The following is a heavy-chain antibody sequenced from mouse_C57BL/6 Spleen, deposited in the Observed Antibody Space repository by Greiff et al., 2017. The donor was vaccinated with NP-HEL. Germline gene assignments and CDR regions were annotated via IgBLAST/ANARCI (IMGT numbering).Heavy chain of an antibody. CDR2: IDPETGGT. J-gene: IGHJ3*01. CDR1: GYTFTDYE. Sequence: QVQLQQSGAELVRPGASVTLSCKASGYTFTDYEMHWVKQTPVHGLEWIGAIDPETGGTAYTQKFKGKAILTADNSSSTAYMELRSLTSEDSAVYYCTRYPSSYYDGSRVFAYWGQGTLVTVSA. D-gene: IGHD1-1*01. CDR3: TRYPSSYYDGSRVFAY. V-gene: IGHV1-15*01.